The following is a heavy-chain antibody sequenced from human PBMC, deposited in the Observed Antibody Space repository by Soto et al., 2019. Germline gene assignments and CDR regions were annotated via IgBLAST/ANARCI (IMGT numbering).Heavy chain of an antibody. CDR1: GFTFSSYA. V-gene: IGHV3-23*01. D-gene: IGHD6-13*01. J-gene: IGHJ4*02. CDR2: ISGSGGST. Sequence: EVQLLESGGGLVQPGGSLRLSCAASGFTFSSYAMSWVRQAPGKGLEWVSAISGSGGSTYYADSVKGRFTISRDNSKNTLYLQMNGLRAEDTAVYYCAKDGGYSSSWYLGYWGQGTLVTVSS. CDR3: AKDGGYSSSWYLGY.